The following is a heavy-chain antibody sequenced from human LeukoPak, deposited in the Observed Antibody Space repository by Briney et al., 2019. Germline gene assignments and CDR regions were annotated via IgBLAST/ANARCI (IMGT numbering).Heavy chain of an antibody. V-gene: IGHV4-39*07. CDR2: IYHSGTT. CDR1: GASLSASGRN. Sequence: SETLSLTCTVSGASLSASGRNWGWVRQPPGKGLEWIASIYHSGTTYYNPSLKSRVTISVDTSKNQFSLKLSSVTAADTAVYYCARVRALSITMIVVVPYYFDYWGQGTLVTVSS. D-gene: IGHD3-22*01. CDR3: ARVRALSITMIVVVPYYFDY. J-gene: IGHJ4*02.